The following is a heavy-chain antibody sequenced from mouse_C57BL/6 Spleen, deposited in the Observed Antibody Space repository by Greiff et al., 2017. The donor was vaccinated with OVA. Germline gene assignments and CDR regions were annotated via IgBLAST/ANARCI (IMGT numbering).Heavy chain of an antibody. J-gene: IGHJ4*01. CDR3: ARWDYDYGDAMDY. D-gene: IGHD2-4*01. CDR2: IYPRSGNT. Sequence: VQLVESGAELARPGASVKLSCKASGYTFTSYGISWVKQRTGQGLEWIGEIYPRSGNTYYNEKFKGKATLTADKSSSTAYMELRSLTSEDSAVYFCARWDYDYGDAMDYWGQGTSVTVSS. V-gene: IGHV1-81*01. CDR1: GYTFTSYG.